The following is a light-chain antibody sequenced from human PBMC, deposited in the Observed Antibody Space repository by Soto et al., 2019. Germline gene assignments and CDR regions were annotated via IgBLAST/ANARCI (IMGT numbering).Light chain of an antibody. V-gene: IGLV2-14*01. J-gene: IGLJ1*01. CDR1: SSDVGGYNF. CDR2: DVS. CDR3: CSYASSSTYV. Sequence: QSALTQPASVSGSPGQSITISCTGTSSDVGGYNFVSWYQQYPGKAPKFIIYDVSNRPSGVSNRFSGSKSGNTASLTISGLRAEYEADYYCCSYASSSTYVFGTGTKLTVL.